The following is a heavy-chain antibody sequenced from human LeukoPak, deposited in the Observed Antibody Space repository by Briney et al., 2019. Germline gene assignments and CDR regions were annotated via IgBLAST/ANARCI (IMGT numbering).Heavy chain of an antibody. CDR2: IYSGGST. D-gene: IGHD3-3*01. V-gene: IGHV3-53*01. J-gene: IGHJ6*02. Sequence: GGSLRLFCAACGFTVSSNYMSWVRQARGKGLEWVSVIYSGGSTYYADSVKGRLTISRDNCKNTLYLQMNSLRAEETAVYYCARSKRAIHYYYYGMDVWGQGTTVTVSS. CDR1: GFTVSSNY. CDR3: ARSKRAIHYYYYGMDV.